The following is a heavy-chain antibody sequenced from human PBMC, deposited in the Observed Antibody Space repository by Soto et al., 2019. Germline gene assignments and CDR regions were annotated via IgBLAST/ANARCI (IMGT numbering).Heavy chain of an antibody. V-gene: IGHV4-34*01. CDR3: ARGGKPLAPPGY. CDR2: ISHSGST. J-gene: IGHJ4*02. CDR1: GGSFSGYY. Sequence: QVQLQQWGAGLLKPSETLSLTCAVYGGSFSGYYWNWIRQPPGKGLEWIGEISHSGSTNYNPSLKRRVTISVDTSKNQFSLKLSSVTAADTAVYYCARGGKPLAPPGYWGQGTLVTVSS.